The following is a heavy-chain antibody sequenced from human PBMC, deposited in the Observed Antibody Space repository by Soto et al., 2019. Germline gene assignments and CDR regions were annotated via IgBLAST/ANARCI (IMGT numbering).Heavy chain of an antibody. D-gene: IGHD5-12*01. Sequence: GGSLRLSCAASGFIFSSDWMHWVRQAPGKGLEWVAIVFSGGNTYHADSVKGRFTVSRDNSKNTLDLQMNSLRAEDTAFYYCARDHDEDFGYALDYSDYWGQGTLVTVSS. CDR3: ARDHDEDFGYALDYSDY. CDR1: GFIFSSDW. J-gene: IGHJ4*02. V-gene: IGHV3-53*01. CDR2: VFSGGNT.